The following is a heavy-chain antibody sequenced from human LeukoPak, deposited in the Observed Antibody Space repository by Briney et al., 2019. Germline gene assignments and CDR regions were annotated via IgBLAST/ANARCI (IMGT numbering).Heavy chain of an antibody. V-gene: IGHV3-49*04. Sequence: GGSLRLSCTAPEFTFSNAWMSWVRQAPGKGLECVGFIRSKAYGGTAEYAASVKGRFTISRDDSKSIAYLQMNSLKTEDTAVYYCTRSVAAAGNRHFDYWGQGTLVTVSS. CDR3: TRSVAAAGNRHFDY. CDR2: IRSKAYGGTA. CDR1: EFTFSNAW. J-gene: IGHJ4*02. D-gene: IGHD6-25*01.